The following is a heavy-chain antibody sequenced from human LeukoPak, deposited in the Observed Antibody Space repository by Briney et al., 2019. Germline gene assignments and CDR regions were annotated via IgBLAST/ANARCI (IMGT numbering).Heavy chain of an antibody. CDR3: AKDGPYLSEWLVPRPGYYFDY. Sequence: RAGGSLRLSCAASGFTFSSYAMHWVRQAPGKGLEWVAVISYDGSNKYYADSVKGRFTISRDNSKNTLYLQMNSLRAEDTAVYYCAKDGPYLSEWLVPRPGYYFDYWGQGTWSPSPQ. D-gene: IGHD6-19*01. CDR2: ISYDGSNK. V-gene: IGHV3-30*04. J-gene: IGHJ4*02. CDR1: GFTFSSYA.